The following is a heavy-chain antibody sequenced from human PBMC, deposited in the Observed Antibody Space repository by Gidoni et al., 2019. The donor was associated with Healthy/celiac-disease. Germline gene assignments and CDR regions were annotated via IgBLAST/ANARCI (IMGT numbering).Heavy chain of an antibody. V-gene: IGHV4-34*01. CDR1: GGSFSGYY. CDR3: ARGGGSYYYYYGMDV. CDR2: INHSGST. J-gene: IGHJ6*02. D-gene: IGHD1-26*01. Sequence: QVQLQQWGAGLLKPSETLSLTCAVYGGSFSGYYWSWIRQPPGKGLEWIGEINHSGSTKYNPSLTSRVTISLDTSKNQFSLKLSSVTAADPAVYYCARGGGSYYYYYGMDVWGQGTTVTVSS.